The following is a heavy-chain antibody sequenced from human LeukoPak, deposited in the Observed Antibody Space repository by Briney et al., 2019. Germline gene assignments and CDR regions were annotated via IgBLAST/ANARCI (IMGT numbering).Heavy chain of an antibody. Sequence: GGSLRLSCAASGFTFSSYGLHWVRQAPGKGLEWVVVISYDGSNKYYADSVKGRFTISRDNSKNTLYLQMNSLRAEDTAVYYCAKETLYCSSTSCYSYFDYWGQGTLVTVSS. CDR2: ISYDGSNK. CDR3: AKETLYCSSTSCYSYFDY. V-gene: IGHV3-30*18. J-gene: IGHJ4*02. CDR1: GFTFSSYG. D-gene: IGHD2-2*01.